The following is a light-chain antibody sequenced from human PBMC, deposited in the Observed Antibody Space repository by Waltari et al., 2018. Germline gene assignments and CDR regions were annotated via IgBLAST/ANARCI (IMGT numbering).Light chain of an antibody. CDR3: CSYAGSFTLI. CDR2: EDS. CDR1: SSDVGSYNL. V-gene: IGLV2-23*01. J-gene: IGLJ2*01. Sequence: QSALTQSASVSGSPGQSITISCTGTSSDVGSYNLVSWYQEHPGKAPKLMIYEDSKRPSGVSNRFSGSKSGNTASLTISGLQAEDEADYYCCSYAGSFTLIFGGGTKLTVL.